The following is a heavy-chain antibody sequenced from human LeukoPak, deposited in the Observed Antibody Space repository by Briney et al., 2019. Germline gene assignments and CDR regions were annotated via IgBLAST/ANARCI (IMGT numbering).Heavy chain of an antibody. V-gene: IGHV3-23*01. J-gene: IGHJ4*02. Sequence: LPGGSLRLSCAASGFTFSTYAMSWLRQAPGKGLAWVSAISGSGGSTYYADSVKGRFTISRDNSKNTLYLQMNSLRAEDTAVYYCAKRDGYNSAFDYWGQGTLVTVYS. CDR2: ISGSGGST. CDR1: GFTFSTYA. CDR3: AKRDGYNSAFDY. D-gene: IGHD5-24*01.